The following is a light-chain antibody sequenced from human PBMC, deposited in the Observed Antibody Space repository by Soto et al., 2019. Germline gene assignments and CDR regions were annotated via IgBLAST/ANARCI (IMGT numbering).Light chain of an antibody. J-gene: IGKJ2*02. CDR2: GAS. CDR3: QQYGSSPGT. CDR1: QSVSSNF. Sequence: EIVLTQSPGTLSLSPGERATLSCRASQSVSSNFLAWYQQKPGQAPKLLISGASTRATGIPDRSSGSGSGTDFTLTISRLEPEDFALYSCQQYGSSPGTFGQGTKLEIK. V-gene: IGKV3-20*01.